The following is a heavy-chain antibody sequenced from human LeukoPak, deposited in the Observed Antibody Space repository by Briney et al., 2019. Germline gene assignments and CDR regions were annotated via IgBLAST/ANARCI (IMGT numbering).Heavy chain of an antibody. CDR1: GGSFSGYY. D-gene: IGHD1-7*01. CDR3: ARETRGPKLELRGNFDY. Sequence: SETLSLTWAVYGGSFSGYYWSWIRQPPGKGLEWIGYIYYSGSTNYNPSLKSRVTISVDTSKNQLSLKLSSVTAADTAVYYCARETRGPKLELRGNFDYWGQGTLVTVSS. CDR2: IYYSGST. V-gene: IGHV4-59*01. J-gene: IGHJ4*02.